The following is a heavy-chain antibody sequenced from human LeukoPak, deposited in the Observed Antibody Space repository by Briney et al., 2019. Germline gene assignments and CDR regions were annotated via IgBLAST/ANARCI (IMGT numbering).Heavy chain of an antibody. CDR1: GFTVSSNY. Sequence: PGGSLRLSCAASGFTVSSNYMSWVRQAPGKGLEWVSSIRGIDGSTYYADSVKGRFTISRDNSKNTLYLQMNSLRAGDTAVYYCAKYDFWSGYSFDYWGQGTLVTVSS. CDR2: IRGIDGST. CDR3: AKYDFWSGYSFDY. V-gene: IGHV3-23*01. D-gene: IGHD3-3*01. J-gene: IGHJ4*02.